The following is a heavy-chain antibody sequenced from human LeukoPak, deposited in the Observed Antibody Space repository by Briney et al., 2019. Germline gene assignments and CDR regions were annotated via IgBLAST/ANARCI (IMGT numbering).Heavy chain of an antibody. CDR1: GFTFSSYA. CDR3: ARSGWPYYFDY. D-gene: IGHD6-19*01. CDR2: ISGSDGRT. Sequence: GGSLRLSCAASGFTFSSYAMSWVRQAPGKGLEWVATISGSDGRTYYADSVRGRFTISRDNSKNTLYLQMNSLRAEDTAVYYCARSGWPYYFDYWGQGTLVTVSS. J-gene: IGHJ4*02. V-gene: IGHV3-23*01.